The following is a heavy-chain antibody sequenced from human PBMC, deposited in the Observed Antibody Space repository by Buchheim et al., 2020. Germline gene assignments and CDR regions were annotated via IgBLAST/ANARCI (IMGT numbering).Heavy chain of an antibody. V-gene: IGHV3-7*01. Sequence: EVQLVESGGGLVQPGGSLRLSCAASGFTFSTYRMSWVRQAPGKGLEWVANIKQDGSEKYYVDSVKGRFTISRDNAENSLYLQMNSLRAEDTAVYYCARGGIYSGNYLNYWGHGTL. D-gene: IGHD3-16*01. J-gene: IGHJ4*01. CDR3: ARGGIYSGNYLNY. CDR2: IKQDGSEK. CDR1: GFTFSTYR.